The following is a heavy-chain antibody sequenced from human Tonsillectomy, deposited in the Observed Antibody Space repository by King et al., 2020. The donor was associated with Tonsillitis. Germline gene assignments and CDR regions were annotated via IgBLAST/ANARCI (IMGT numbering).Heavy chain of an antibody. CDR2: IYPGDSHT. CDR3: ARHSSAGPIYHFYYGLDV. D-gene: IGHD6-13*01. J-gene: IGHJ6*02. CDR1: GYSFTDFW. Sequence: QLVQSGAEVKKPGESLKISCKVSGYSFTDFWIGWVRQMPGKGLEWMGIIYPGDSHTRYSPSFQDQVTISADKSISTAFLQWSSLKASDPAMYYCARHSSAGPIYHFYYGLDVWGPGTTVTVSS. V-gene: IGHV5-51*01.